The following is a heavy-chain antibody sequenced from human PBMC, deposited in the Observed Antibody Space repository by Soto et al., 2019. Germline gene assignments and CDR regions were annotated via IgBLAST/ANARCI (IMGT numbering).Heavy chain of an antibody. J-gene: IGHJ4*02. D-gene: IGHD6-6*01. V-gene: IGHV3-7*01. Sequence: EVQLVESGGGLVQPGGSLRLSCAASGFSFSDYWMTWVRQTPGKGLEWVANIKQDGSEKYYVEPVKGRFTISRDNAMSSLYLQMNSLRSEDTAVYFCAADPRPQLVPIDYWGQGTLVTVS. CDR1: GFSFSDYW. CDR3: AADPRPQLVPIDY. CDR2: IKQDGSEK.